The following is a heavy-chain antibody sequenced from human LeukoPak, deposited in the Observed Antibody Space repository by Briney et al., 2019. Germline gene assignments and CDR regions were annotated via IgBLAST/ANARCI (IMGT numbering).Heavy chain of an antibody. CDR3: ARSPWELLRGDYYYGMDV. J-gene: IGHJ6*02. CDR2: IYTTGIT. D-gene: IGHD1-26*01. V-gene: IGHV4-4*07. CDR1: GGSMRSCY. Sequence: SETLSLTCTVSGGSMRSCYWSWIRQPAGKALEWIGHIYTTGITNYNPSLRSRVTMSVDTSKNQFSLKLISLTAADTAVYYCARSPWELLRGDYYYGMDVWGQGTTVTVSS.